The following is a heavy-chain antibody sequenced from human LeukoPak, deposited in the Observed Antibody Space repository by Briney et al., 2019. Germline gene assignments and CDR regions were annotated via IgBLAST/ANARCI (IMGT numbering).Heavy chain of an antibody. CDR1: GFTFSRHG. CDR2: ISASGGST. D-gene: IGHD5-24*01. Sequence: GGSLRLSCAPSGFTFSRHGMHWVRQAPGKGLEWVSAISASGGSTHYADSVKGRFTISRDNSKNTLFLQMNSLRAEDTAVYYCAKADGSWTYDHWGQGTLVTVSS. V-gene: IGHV3-23*01. J-gene: IGHJ5*02. CDR3: AKADGSWTYDH.